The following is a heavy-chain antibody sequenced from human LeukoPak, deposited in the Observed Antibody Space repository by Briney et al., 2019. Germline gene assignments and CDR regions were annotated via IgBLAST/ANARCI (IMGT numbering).Heavy chain of an antibody. CDR2: IYYSGST. CDR3: ARDPGYSYGEDAFDI. V-gene: IGHV4-59*01. J-gene: IGHJ3*02. CDR1: GGSISSYY. D-gene: IGHD5-18*01. Sequence: SSETLSLTCTVSGGSISSYYWSWIRQPPGKGLEWIGYIYYSGSTNYNPSLKSRVTISVDTSKNQFSLKLSSVTAADTAVYYCARDPGYSYGEDAFDIWGQGTMVTVSS.